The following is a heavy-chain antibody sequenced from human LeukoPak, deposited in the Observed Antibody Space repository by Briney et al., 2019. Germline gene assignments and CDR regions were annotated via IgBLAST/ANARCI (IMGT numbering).Heavy chain of an antibody. V-gene: IGHV4-39*07. CDR2: IYYSGST. J-gene: IGHJ4*02. Sequence: PSETLSLTCTVSGGSTSSNYYWGWIRQPPGKDLEWIGSIYYSGSTYYNPSLKSRVTISVDTSKNQFSLKLSSVTAADTAVYYCARASRVESYYYDSSGYRFDYWGQGTLVTVSS. CDR3: ARASRVESYYYDSSGYRFDY. D-gene: IGHD3-22*01. CDR1: GGSTSSNYY.